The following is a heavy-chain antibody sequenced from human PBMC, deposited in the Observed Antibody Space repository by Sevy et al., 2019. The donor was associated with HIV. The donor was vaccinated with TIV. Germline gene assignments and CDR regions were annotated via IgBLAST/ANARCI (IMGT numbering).Heavy chain of an antibody. J-gene: IGHJ4*02. CDR2: ISWNSGSI. Sequence: GGSLRLSCAASGFTFDDYAMHWVRQAPGKGLEWVSGISWNSGSIGYADSVKGRFTISRDNAKNPLYLQMNSLGAEDTALYYCAKGQFYYDSSGYYLSWGQGTLVTVSS. V-gene: IGHV3-9*01. CDR1: GFTFDDYA. CDR3: AKGQFYYDSSGYYLS. D-gene: IGHD3-22*01.